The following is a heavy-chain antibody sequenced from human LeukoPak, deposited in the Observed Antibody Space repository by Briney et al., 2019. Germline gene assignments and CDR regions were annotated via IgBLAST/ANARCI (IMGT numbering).Heavy chain of an antibody. CDR2: ISGTGTTI. CDR1: GLTFSDYY. D-gene: IGHD3-22*01. CDR3: AVQITMIVVVPYFDY. J-gene: IGHJ4*02. Sequence: GGSLRLSCAASGLTFSDYYMRWLRQAPGKGREWVSSISGTGTTIYSADSVRGRFTVSRDNARNSLFLHMNSLRAEDTAVYYCAVQITMIVVVPYFDYWGQGTLVTVSS. V-gene: IGHV3-11*04.